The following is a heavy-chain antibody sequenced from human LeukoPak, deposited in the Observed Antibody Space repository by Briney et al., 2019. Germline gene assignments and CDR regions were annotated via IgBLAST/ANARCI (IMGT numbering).Heavy chain of an antibody. CDR3: ARDLGGYDRSPIGY. V-gene: IGHV3-33*01. Sequence: GRSLRLSCAASGFTFSSYGMHWVRQAPGKGLEWVAVILYDGSNKYYADSVKGRFTISRDNSKNTLYLQMNSLRAEDTAVYYCARDLGGYDRSPIGYWGQGTLVTVSS. CDR1: GFTFSSYG. CDR2: ILYDGSNK. D-gene: IGHD5-12*01. J-gene: IGHJ4*02.